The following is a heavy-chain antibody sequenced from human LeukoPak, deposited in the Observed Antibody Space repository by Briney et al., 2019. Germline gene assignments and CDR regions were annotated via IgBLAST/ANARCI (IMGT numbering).Heavy chain of an antibody. CDR1: GGSISSGGYY. Sequence: PSETLSLTCTVSGGSISSGGYYWSWIRQPPGKGLEWIGYIYHSGSTYYNPSLKSRVTISVDTSKNQFSLKLSSVTAADTAVYYCAVEYYIGAFDIWGRGTMVTVSS. D-gene: IGHD1-26*01. J-gene: IGHJ3*02. V-gene: IGHV4-30-2*01. CDR2: IYHSGST. CDR3: AVEYYIGAFDI.